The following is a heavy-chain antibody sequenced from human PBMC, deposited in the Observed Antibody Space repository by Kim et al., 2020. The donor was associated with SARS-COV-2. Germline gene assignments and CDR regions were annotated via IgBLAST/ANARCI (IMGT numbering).Heavy chain of an antibody. J-gene: IGHJ4*02. Sequence: SNPSLKSRVTISVDTSKNQFSLKLSSVTAADTAVYYCARARVYNGGAFDYWGQGTLVTVSS. D-gene: IGHD1-1*01. CDR3: ARARVYNGGAFDY. V-gene: IGHV4-34*01.